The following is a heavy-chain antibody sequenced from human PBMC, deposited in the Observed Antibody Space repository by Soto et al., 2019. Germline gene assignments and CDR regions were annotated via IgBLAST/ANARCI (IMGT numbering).Heavy chain of an antibody. CDR3: ARDRGFGAVMVYAIMFERDENWFDP. D-gene: IGHD2-8*01. CDR1: GYTFTSYG. J-gene: IGHJ5*02. V-gene: IGHV1-18*01. CDR2: ISAYNGNT. Sequence: QVQLVQSGAEVKKPGASVKVSCKASGYTFTSYGISWVRQAPGQGLERMGWISAYNGNTNYAQKLQGRVTMTTDTSTSTAYMERRSLRSDDTAVYYCARDRGFGAVMVYAIMFERDENWFDPWGQGTLVTVSS.